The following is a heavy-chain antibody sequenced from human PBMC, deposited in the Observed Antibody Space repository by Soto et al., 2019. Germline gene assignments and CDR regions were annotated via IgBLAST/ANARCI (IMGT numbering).Heavy chain of an antibody. CDR1: GFTFSSYG. Sequence: GESLILSCAASGFTFSSYGMHWVSQAPGKGLEWVAVISYDGSNKYYADSVKGRFTISRDNSKNTLYLQMNSLRAEDTAVYYCAKEFLAASYYYYYYGMDVWGQGTTVTV. CDR3: AKEFLAASYYYYYYGMDV. V-gene: IGHV3-30*18. D-gene: IGHD6-6*01. CDR2: ISYDGSNK. J-gene: IGHJ6*02.